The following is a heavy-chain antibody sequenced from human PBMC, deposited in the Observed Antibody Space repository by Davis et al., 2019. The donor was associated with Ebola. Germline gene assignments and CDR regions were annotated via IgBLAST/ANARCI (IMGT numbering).Heavy chain of an antibody. Sequence: MPSETLSLTCTVSGGSTSSYYWSWIRQPPGKGLEWIGYIYYSGSTNYNPSLKSRVTISVDTSKNQFSLKLSSVTAADTAVYYCARDRTGTSLYYYYGMDVWGQGTTVTVSS. CDR3: ARDRTGTSLYYYYGMDV. CDR1: GGSTSSYY. D-gene: IGHD1-1*01. J-gene: IGHJ6*02. CDR2: IYYSGST. V-gene: IGHV4-59*01.